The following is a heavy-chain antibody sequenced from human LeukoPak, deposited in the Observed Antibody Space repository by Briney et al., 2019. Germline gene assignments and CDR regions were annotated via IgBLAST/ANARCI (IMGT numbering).Heavy chain of an antibody. V-gene: IGHV1-2*02. Sequence: ASVKVSCKASGYTFTGYYMHWVRQTPGQGREWMGWINPNSGDTRYAQKFQGRVTMTSDTSISTAYMELSRLTSDDTAVFYCAFCSGDNCYRFDYWAREPWSPSPQ. CDR2: INPNSGDT. CDR3: AFCSGDNCYRFDY. J-gene: IGHJ4*02. CDR1: GYTFTGYY. D-gene: IGHD2-15*01.